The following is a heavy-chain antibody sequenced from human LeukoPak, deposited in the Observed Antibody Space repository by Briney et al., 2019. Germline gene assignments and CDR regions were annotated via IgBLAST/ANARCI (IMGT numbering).Heavy chain of an antibody. CDR1: GFSLNNYW. J-gene: IGHJ5*02. D-gene: IGHD3-22*01. CDR3: ARDAYYDSSGYYPRVYNWFDP. CDR2: ISTDGSNT. V-gene: IGHV3-74*01. Sequence: GGSLRLSCVASGFSLNNYWMHWVRQVPGKGLVWVSRISTDGSNTAYADSVRGRFTISRDNAKNTLYLQMNSLRAEDTAVYYCARDAYYDSSGYYPRVYNWFDPWGQGTLVTVSS.